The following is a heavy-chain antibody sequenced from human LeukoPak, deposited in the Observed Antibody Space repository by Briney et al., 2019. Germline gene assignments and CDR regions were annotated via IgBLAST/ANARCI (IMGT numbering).Heavy chain of an antibody. J-gene: IGHJ4*02. CDR1: GFTFSDHF. CDR2: ISYDGSNK. CDR3: ARDSGEVELAGIDY. D-gene: IGHD6-19*01. V-gene: IGHV3-30*03. Sequence: GGSLRLSCAASGFTFSDHFMDWVRQAPGKGLEWVAVISYDGSNKYYADSVKGRFTISRDNSKNTLYLQMNSLRAEDTAVYYCARDSGEVELAGIDYWGQGTLVTVSS.